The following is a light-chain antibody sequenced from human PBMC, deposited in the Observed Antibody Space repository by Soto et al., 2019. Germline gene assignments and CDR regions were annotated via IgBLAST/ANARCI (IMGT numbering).Light chain of an antibody. Sequence: QPVLTQSPSASASLGASVKLTCTLSSGHSSYAIAWHQQQPEKGPRYLMKLNSDGSHSKGDGIPDRFSGSSSGAERYLTISSLQSEDEADYYCQTWGTGISFGGGTKVTVL. CDR3: QTWGTGIS. CDR2: LNSDGSH. J-gene: IGLJ2*01. CDR1: SGHSSYA. V-gene: IGLV4-69*01.